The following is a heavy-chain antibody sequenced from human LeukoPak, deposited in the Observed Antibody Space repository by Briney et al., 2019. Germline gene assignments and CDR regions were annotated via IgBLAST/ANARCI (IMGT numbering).Heavy chain of an antibody. Sequence: SETLSLTCTVSGGSISSGDYYWSWIRQPPGKGLEWIGYIYYSGGTYYNPSLKSRVTISVDTSKNQFSLKLSSVTAADTAVYYCARDSYGGVFDYWGQGTLVTVSS. CDR3: ARDSYGGVFDY. CDR2: IYYSGGT. J-gene: IGHJ4*02. V-gene: IGHV4-30-4*01. D-gene: IGHD5-18*01. CDR1: GGSISSGDYY.